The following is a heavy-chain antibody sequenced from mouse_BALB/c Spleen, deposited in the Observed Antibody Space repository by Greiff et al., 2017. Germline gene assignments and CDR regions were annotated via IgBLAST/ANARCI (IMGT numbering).Heavy chain of an antibody. CDR2: ISDGGSYT. J-gene: IGHJ3*01. D-gene: IGHD2-14*01. Sequence: EVKVVESGGGLVKPGGSLKLSCAASGFTFSDYYMYWVRQTPEKRLEWVATISDGGSYTYYPDSVKGRFTISRDNAKNNLYLQMSSLKSEDTAMYYCARGEVRLGFAYWGQGTLVTVSA. V-gene: IGHV5-4*02. CDR1: GFTFSDYY. CDR3: ARGEVRLGFAY.